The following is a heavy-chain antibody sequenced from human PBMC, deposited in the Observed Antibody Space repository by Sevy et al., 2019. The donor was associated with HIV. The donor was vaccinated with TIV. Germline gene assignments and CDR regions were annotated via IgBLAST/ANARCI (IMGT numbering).Heavy chain of an antibody. Sequence: GGSLRLSCAASGFTFSSYWMSWVRQAPGKGLEWVANIKQDGSEKYYVDSVKGRFTISRDNGKNSLCLQMNRLRAEGTAVYYCAREQIYYYDSSGYYYVDAFDIWGQGTMVTVSS. V-gene: IGHV3-7*01. D-gene: IGHD3-22*01. CDR3: AREQIYYYDSSGYYYVDAFDI. CDR1: GFTFSSYW. CDR2: IKQDGSEK. J-gene: IGHJ3*02.